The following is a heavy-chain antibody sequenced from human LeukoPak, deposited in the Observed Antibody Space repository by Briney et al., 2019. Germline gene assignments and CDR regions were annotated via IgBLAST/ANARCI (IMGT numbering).Heavy chain of an antibody. CDR1: GFSFSTYG. D-gene: IGHD3-9*01. CDR2: IRLDGVTT. V-gene: IGHV3-30*02. CDR3: AKGYDTRH. Sequence: GGSLRLSCAASGFSFSTYGMHWVRQAPGKGLEWVAFIRLDGVTTYHADSVKGRFTISRDNSKNTLYLQMNSLRTEDTAMYYCAKGYDTRHWGQGTLVIVSS. J-gene: IGHJ1*01.